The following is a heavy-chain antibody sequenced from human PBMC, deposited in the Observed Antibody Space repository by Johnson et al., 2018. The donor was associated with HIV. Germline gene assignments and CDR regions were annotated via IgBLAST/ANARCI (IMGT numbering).Heavy chain of an antibody. J-gene: IGHJ3*02. Sequence: HVQLVESGGGVVQPGRSLRLSCAASGFTFSSYAMHWVRQAPGKGLEWVAVISYDGSNKYYADSVKGRFTISRDNSKNTLYLQMNSLRAEDTAVYYCAKDRGLLDAFDIWGQGTMVTVSS. CDR2: ISYDGSNK. V-gene: IGHV3-30-3*01. CDR1: GFTFSSYA. CDR3: AKDRGLLDAFDI.